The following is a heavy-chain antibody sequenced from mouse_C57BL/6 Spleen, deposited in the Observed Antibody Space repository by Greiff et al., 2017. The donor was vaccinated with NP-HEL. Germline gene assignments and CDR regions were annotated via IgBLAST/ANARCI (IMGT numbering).Heavy chain of an antibody. D-gene: IGHD2-10*01. CDR2: INPNNGGT. Sequence: EVQLQQSGPELVKPGASVKISCKASGYTFTDYYMNWVKQSHGKSLEWIGDINPNNGGTSYNQKFKGKATLTVDKSSSTAYMELRSLTSEDSAVYYCARGPYYGNPGYFDVWGTGTTVTVSS. J-gene: IGHJ1*03. V-gene: IGHV1-26*01. CDR1: GYTFTDYY. CDR3: ARGPYYGNPGYFDV.